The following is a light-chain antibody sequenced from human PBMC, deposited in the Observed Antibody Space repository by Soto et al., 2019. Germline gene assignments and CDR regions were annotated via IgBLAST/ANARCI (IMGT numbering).Light chain of an antibody. J-gene: IGLJ1*01. CDR3: QVWHSSSDHYV. V-gene: IGLV3-21*02. CDR1: DIESKS. CDR2: DDG. Sequence: SYELTQPPSVSVAPGQTARIPCGGNDIESKSVHWYQQKPGQAPVLVVYDDGDRPSGIPDRFSGSNSGNTATLTISRVEAGDEADYYCQVWHSSSDHYVFGTGTKVTVL.